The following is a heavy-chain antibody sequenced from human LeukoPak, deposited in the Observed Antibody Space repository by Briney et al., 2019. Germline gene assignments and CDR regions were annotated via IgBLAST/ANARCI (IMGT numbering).Heavy chain of an antibody. Sequence: PGGSLRLSCATSGFSFSDYTMDWVRQAPGKGLERISHISSRTNTMYYADSVKGRFTISRDNAKSSLYLQMNSLRAEDTGLYYCVRDLQWAFDYWGQGTLVTVSS. J-gene: IGHJ4*02. CDR2: ISSRTNTM. CDR3: VRDLQWAFDY. V-gene: IGHV3-48*01. CDR1: GFSFSDYT. D-gene: IGHD6-19*01.